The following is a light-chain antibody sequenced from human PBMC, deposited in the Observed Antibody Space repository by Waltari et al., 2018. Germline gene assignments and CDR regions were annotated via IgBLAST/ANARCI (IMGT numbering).Light chain of an antibody. J-gene: IGKJ1*01. Sequence: DIVMTQSPESLAVSLGERATINCKSSQSLLYYSNDKNYLAWYQQKPGQPPKLLIYWAATRQSGVPDRLSCSGSGTDFTLTISSLQAEDVAVYYCQQYYSRRTFGQGTKVEIK. CDR3: QQYYSRRT. CDR2: WAA. V-gene: IGKV4-1*01. CDR1: QSLLYYSNDKNY.